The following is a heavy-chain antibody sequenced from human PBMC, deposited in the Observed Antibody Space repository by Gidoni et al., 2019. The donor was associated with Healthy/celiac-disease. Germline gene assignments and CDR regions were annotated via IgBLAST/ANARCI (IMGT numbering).Heavy chain of an antibody. J-gene: IGHJ4*02. D-gene: IGHD1-26*01. CDR3: TTHSGSYADFDY. CDR1: GFTFSNAW. Sequence: EVQLVESGGGLVKPGGSLSLSCAASGFTFSNAWMSWVRQAPGKGLEWVGRIKSKTDGGTTDYAAPVKGRFTISRDDSKNTLYLQMNSLKTEDTAVYYCTTHSGSYADFDYWGQGTLVTVSS. CDR2: IKSKTDGGTT. V-gene: IGHV3-15*01.